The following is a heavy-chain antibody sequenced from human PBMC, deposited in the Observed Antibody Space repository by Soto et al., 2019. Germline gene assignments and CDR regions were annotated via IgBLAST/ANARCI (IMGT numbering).Heavy chain of an antibody. V-gene: IGHV4-30-2*01. CDR3: ARVFDTVGSFEY. D-gene: IGHD3-10*02. CDR1: GGSISSGGYP. Sequence: SETLSLTCAVSGGSISSGGYPWSWIRQPPGKGLEWIGYIYHSGSTYYNPSLKSRVTISVDRSKNQFSLKLSSVTAADTAVYYCARVFDTVGSFEYWGQGTLVTVS. CDR2: IYHSGST. J-gene: IGHJ4*02.